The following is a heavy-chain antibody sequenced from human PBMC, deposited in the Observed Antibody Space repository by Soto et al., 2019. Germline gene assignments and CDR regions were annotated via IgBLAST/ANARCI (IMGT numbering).Heavy chain of an antibody. Sequence: SETLSLTCTVSGGSISSGGYYWSWIRQHPGKGLEWIGYIYYSGSTYYNPSLKSRVTISVDTSKNQFSLKLSSVTAADTAVYYCARDRPAGFLEWSEKTGGYYYYGMDVWGQGTTVTVSS. CDR3: ARDRPAGFLEWSEKTGGYYYYGMDV. D-gene: IGHD3-3*01. J-gene: IGHJ6*02. CDR2: IYYSGST. CDR1: GGSISSGGYY. V-gene: IGHV4-31*03.